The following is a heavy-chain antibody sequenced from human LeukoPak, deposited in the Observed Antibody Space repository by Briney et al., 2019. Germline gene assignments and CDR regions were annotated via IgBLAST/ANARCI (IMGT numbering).Heavy chain of an antibody. CDR3: ARVSTLITIFGVVRGNWFDP. J-gene: IGHJ5*02. CDR1: GGSISSYY. V-gene: IGHV4-4*07. D-gene: IGHD3-3*01. Sequence: SETLSLTCTVSGGSISSYYWSWIRQPAGKGLEWIGRIYTSGSTNYNPSLKSRVTMSVDTSKNQFSLKLSSVTAADTAVYYCARVSTLITIFGVVRGNWFDPWGQGTLVTVSS. CDR2: IYTSGST.